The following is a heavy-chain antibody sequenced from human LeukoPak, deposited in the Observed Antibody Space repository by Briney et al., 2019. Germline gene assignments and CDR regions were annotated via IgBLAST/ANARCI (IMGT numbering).Heavy chain of an antibody. D-gene: IGHD3-3*01. CDR3: ARSGVNYDFWSGYHDAFDI. CDR1: GGSISGYY. V-gene: IGHV4-59*08. CDR2: IYYSGST. J-gene: IGHJ3*02. Sequence: SETLSLTCTVSGGSISGYYWSWIRQPPGKGLEWIGYIYYSGSTNYNPSLKSRVTISVDTSKNQFSLKLSSVTAADTAVYYCARSGVNYDFWSGYHDAFDIWGQGTMVTVSS.